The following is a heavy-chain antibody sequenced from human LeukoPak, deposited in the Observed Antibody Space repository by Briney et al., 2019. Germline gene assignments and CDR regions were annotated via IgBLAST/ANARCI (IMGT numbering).Heavy chain of an antibody. V-gene: IGHV1-2*02. D-gene: IGHD2-2*01. J-gene: IGHJ5*02. Sequence: ASVKVSCKASGYTFTGYYMHWVRQAPGQGLEWMGWINPNSGGTNYAQKFQGRVTMTRDTSISTAYMELSRLRSDDTAVYYCAREGQLLYNWFDPWGQGTLVTVSS. CDR1: GYTFTGYY. CDR3: AREGQLLYNWFDP. CDR2: INPNSGGT.